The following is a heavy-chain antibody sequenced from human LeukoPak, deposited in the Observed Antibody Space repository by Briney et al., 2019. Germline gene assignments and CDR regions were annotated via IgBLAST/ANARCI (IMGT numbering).Heavy chain of an antibody. J-gene: IGHJ4*02. D-gene: IGHD6-19*01. Sequence: DSVKGRFTVSRDDAKRSLYLQMSSLRAEDTAVYYCARTVYDLRGQRLVLGFDFWGQGTLVTVSS. CDR3: ARTVYDLRGQRLVLGFDF. V-gene: IGHV3-48*03.